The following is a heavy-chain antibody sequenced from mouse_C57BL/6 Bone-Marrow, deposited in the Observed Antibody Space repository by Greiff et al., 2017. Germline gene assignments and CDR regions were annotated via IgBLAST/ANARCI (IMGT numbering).Heavy chain of an antibody. J-gene: IGHJ4*01. CDR2: ISDGGSYT. V-gene: IGHV5-4*01. CDR1: GFTFSSYA. CDR3: ARDPAYY. Sequence: EVKLMESGGGLVKPGGSLKLSCAASGFTFSSYAMSWVRQTPEKRLEWVATISDGGSYTYYPDNVKGRFTISRDNAKNNLYLQMSHLKSEDTAMYYCARDPAYYWGQGTSVTVSS.